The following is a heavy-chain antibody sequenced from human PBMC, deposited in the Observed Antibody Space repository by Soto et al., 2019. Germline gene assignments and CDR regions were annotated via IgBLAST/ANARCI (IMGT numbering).Heavy chain of an antibody. CDR3: ARQLLTTVTTGGFDL. CDR1: GYSFTSYW. CDR2: IYPGDSDT. J-gene: IGHJ2*01. D-gene: IGHD4-17*01. Sequence: EVQLVQSGAEVKKPGESLKISCKGSGYSFTSYWIGWVRQMPGKGLEWMGIIYPGDSDTRYSPSFQGQVTMSADKSIITAYLPWCSLKASDTAMYYCARQLLTTVTTGGFDLCGRGTLVTVSS. V-gene: IGHV5-51*01.